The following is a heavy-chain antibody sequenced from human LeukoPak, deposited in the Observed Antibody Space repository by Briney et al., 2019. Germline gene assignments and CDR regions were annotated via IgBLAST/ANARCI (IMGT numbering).Heavy chain of an antibody. CDR1: GVTISNYY. V-gene: IGHV3-53*04. CDR3: ARGRPVN. Sequence: GGSLRLSCEASGVTISNYYMSWVRQAPGKGLEWVSVIYSGDNTYYADSVKGRFTISRHNAKNTLYLQMNSLRAEDTAVYYCARGRPVNWGQGTLVTVSS. CDR2: IYSGDNT. J-gene: IGHJ4*02.